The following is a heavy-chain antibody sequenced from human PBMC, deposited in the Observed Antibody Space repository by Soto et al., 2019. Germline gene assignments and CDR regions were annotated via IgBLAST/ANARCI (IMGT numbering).Heavy chain of an antibody. D-gene: IGHD6-13*01. CDR1: SYTFSNYG. CDR3: ARGGSSWSAEYYQH. J-gene: IGHJ1*01. V-gene: IGHV1-18*01. CDR2: ISGYNGNT. Sequence: VQLVQSGTEVKKPGASVKVSCEASSYTFSNYGISWVRQAPGQGPEWMGWISGYNGNTKYAQTLQGRVTMTTDTSTSTAYMELRSLRSDDTAVYYCARGGSSWSAEYYQHWGQGTLVIVSS.